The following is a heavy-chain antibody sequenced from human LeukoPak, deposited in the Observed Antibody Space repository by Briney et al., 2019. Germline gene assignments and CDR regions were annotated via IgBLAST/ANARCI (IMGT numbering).Heavy chain of an antibody. CDR3: ARGGDTSGHYYFEYFQH. CDR2: IYHSGST. J-gene: IGHJ1*01. V-gene: IGHV4-38-2*02. CDR1: GYSISSGYY. D-gene: IGHD3-22*01. Sequence: SETLSLTCTVSGYSISSGYYWGWIRQPPGKGLEWIGNIYHSGSTYYNPSLKSRVTISVDTSKNQFSVKLSSVTAADTAVYYCARGGDTSGHYYFEYFQHWGQGTLVTDSS.